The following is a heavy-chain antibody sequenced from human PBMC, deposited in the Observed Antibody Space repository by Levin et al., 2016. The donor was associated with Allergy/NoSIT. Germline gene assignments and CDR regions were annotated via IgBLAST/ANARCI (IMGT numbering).Heavy chain of an antibody. CDR2: INFDGSST. CDR1: GFTFSNYW. V-gene: IGHV3-74*01. CDR3: ARPNGSGVYNWFDP. Sequence: GGSLRLSCAASGFTFSNYWMHWVRQVPGKGLVWVSRINFDGSSTNYADSVKGRFIIFRDNTKNTLYLQMNSLRAEDTAVYFCARPNGSGVYNWFDPWGQGTLVTVSS. D-gene: IGHD3-10*01. J-gene: IGHJ5*02.